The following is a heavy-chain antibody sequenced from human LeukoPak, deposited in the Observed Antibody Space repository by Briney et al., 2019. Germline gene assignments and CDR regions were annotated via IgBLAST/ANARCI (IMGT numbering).Heavy chain of an antibody. CDR3: ARTHSNGWYSLGYYYMDV. V-gene: IGHV1-46*01. J-gene: IGHJ6*03. CDR2: INPSGGST. D-gene: IGHD6-19*01. CDR1: GYTFTSYY. Sequence: ASVKVSCKASGYTFTSYYMHWVRQAPGQGLEWMGRINPSGGSTSYAQKFQGRVTMTTDTSTSTAYMEMRSLTSDDTAVYYCARTHSNGWYSLGYYYMDVWGKGTRVTVSS.